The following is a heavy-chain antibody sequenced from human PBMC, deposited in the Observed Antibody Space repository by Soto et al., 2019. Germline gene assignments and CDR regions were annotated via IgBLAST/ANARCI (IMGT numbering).Heavy chain of an antibody. CDR1: GGSISSYY. J-gene: IGHJ4*02. Sequence: SETLSLTCTVSGGSISSYYWSWIRQPPGKGLVWFGYIFYSGSTNYNPSLKGRVTISVDTSKNLFSLKLSSLTAADTAFFYCARLYSSGWSSIRPPNDYWGQGTLVTVSS. V-gene: IGHV4-59*01. D-gene: IGHD6-19*01. CDR3: ARLYSSGWSSIRPPNDY. CDR2: IFYSGST.